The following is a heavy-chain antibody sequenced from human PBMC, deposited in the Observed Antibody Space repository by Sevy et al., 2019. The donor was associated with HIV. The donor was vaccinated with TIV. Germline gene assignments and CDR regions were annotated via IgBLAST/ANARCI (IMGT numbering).Heavy chain of an antibody. V-gene: IGHV3-23*01. Sequence: GGSLRLSCAASGFTFSSSWMHWVRQAPGKGLVWVSRISISGADKYYADSVKGRFTISRDNSQNRLYLQMNSLRAEDTALYYCAKALVETEDKNEFDPWGQGTLVTVSS. D-gene: IGHD2-8*02. J-gene: IGHJ5*02. CDR2: ISISGADK. CDR1: GFTFSSSW. CDR3: AKALVETEDKNEFDP.